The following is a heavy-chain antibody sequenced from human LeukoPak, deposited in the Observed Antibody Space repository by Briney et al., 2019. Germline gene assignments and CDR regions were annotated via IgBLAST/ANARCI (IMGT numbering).Heavy chain of an antibody. D-gene: IGHD2-15*01. V-gene: IGHV3-7*01. CDR3: ARGLLLPYYYYYMDV. Sequence: GGSLRLSCAASGFTVSSNYMSWVRQAPGKGLEWVANIKQDGSEKYYVDSVKGRFTISRDNAKNSLYLQMNSLRAEDTAVYYCARGLLLPYYYYYMDVWGKGTTVTISS. CDR2: IKQDGSEK. CDR1: GFTVSSNY. J-gene: IGHJ6*03.